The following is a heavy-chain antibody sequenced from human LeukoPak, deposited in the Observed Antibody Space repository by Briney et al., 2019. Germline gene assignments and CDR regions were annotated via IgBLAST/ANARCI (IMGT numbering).Heavy chain of an antibody. D-gene: IGHD2-21*01. CDR2: ISAYNGNT. V-gene: IGHV1-18*01. CDR3: AANTPRVVREDAFDI. Sequence: ASVKVSCKASGYTFTSYGISWVRQAPGQGLEWMGWISAYNGNTNYAQNFQERVTITRDMSTSTAYMELSSLRSEDTAVYYCAANTPRVVREDAFDIWGQGTMVTVSS. J-gene: IGHJ3*02. CDR1: GYTFTSYG.